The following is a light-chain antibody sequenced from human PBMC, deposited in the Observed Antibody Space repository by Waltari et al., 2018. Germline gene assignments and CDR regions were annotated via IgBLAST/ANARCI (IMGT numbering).Light chain of an antibody. CDR2: RNN. Sequence: QSVLTQPPSASGTPGQRVTISCSGSRSNIGSNYVYWYQQLPGTAPKLLLYRNNQRPAGVPDRFSGSKSGTSASLAISGLRSEDEADDYCAAWDDSLSGRVFGGGTKVTVL. CDR1: RSNIGSNY. CDR3: AAWDDSLSGRV. J-gene: IGLJ3*02. V-gene: IGLV1-47*01.